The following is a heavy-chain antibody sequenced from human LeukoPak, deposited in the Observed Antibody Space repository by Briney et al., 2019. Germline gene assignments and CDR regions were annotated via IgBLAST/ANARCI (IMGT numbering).Heavy chain of an antibody. V-gene: IGHV3-23*01. CDR3: ATDLKSAAYFNWFDP. Sequence: GGSLRLSCAASGFTFSSYPMSWVRQAPGKGLEWVSAISGSGGSTYYADSVKGRFTISRDNSKNTLYLQMNSLRAEDTAVYYCATDLKSAAYFNWFDPWGQGTLVTVSS. D-gene: IGHD2-2*01. J-gene: IGHJ5*02. CDR1: GFTFSSYP. CDR2: ISGSGGST.